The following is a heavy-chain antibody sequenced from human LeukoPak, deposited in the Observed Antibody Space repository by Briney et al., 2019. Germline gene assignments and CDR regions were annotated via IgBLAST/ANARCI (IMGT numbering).Heavy chain of an antibody. CDR1: GFTFSSYA. Sequence: GGSLRLSCAASGFTFSSYAMSWVRQAPGKGLEWVSAISGSRGSTYYADSVKGRFTISRDNSKNTLYLQMNSLRAEDTAVYYCAKDLRFGELFEFDYWGQGTLVTVSS. J-gene: IGHJ4*02. V-gene: IGHV3-23*01. CDR2: ISGSRGST. D-gene: IGHD3-10*01. CDR3: AKDLRFGELFEFDY.